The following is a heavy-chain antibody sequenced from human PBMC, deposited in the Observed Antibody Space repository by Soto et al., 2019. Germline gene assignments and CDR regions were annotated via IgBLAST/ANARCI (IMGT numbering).Heavy chain of an antibody. CDR2: ISSSGSSI. D-gene: IGHD2-2*02. J-gene: IGHJ6*02. V-gene: IGHV3-48*03. CDR3: ARSNVGCSTSCYTPTSYYYGMDV. CDR1: GFTFSSYE. Sequence: EVQLVESGGGLVQPGGSLRLSCAASGFTFSSYEMNWVRQAPGKGLEWGSYISSSGSSIYYADSVKGRFTISRDNAKNSLYLQMNSLRAEDTAVYYRARSNVGCSTSCYTPTSYYYGMDVWGQGTTVTVSS.